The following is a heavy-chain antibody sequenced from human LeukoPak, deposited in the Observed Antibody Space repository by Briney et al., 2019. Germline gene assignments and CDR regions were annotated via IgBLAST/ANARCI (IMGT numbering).Heavy chain of an antibody. CDR3: ARTAPYAGSWNAKANSYYFDY. CDR1: EYTFTGYY. V-gene: IGHV1-2*06. D-gene: IGHD1-1*01. J-gene: IGHJ4*02. Sequence: ASVKVSCKASEYTFTGYYMHWVRQAPGQGLEWMGRINPNSRGTNYAQKFQDRVTMTRDTSISTAYMELNSLRSEDTAVYYCARTAPYAGSWNAKANSYYFDYWGQGSLVTVSS. CDR2: INPNSRGT.